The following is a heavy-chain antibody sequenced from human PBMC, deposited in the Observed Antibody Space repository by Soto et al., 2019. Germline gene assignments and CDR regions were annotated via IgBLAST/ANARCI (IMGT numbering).Heavy chain of an antibody. CDR1: GGSISSYY. V-gene: IGHV4-59*01. CDR3: ARVQTRLKSFDI. J-gene: IGHJ3*02. CDR2: IYYSGST. Sequence: SETLSLTCTVSGGSISSYYWSWIRQPPGKGLEWIGYIYYSGSTNYNPSLKSRVTISVDTSKNQFSLKLSSVTAADTAVYYCARVQTRLKSFDIWGQGTMVTVSS.